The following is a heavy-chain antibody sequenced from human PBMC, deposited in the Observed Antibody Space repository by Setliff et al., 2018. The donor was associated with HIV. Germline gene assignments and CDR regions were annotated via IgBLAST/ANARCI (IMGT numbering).Heavy chain of an antibody. CDR1: GFSLSTSGVG. CDR3: AHSYCSSTSCYPHYYYYMDV. D-gene: IGHD2-2*01. CDR2: IYWDDDK. V-gene: IGHV2-5*02. Sequence: SGPTLVNPTQTLTLTCTFSGFSLSTSGVGVGWIRQPPGKALEWLALIYWDDDKRYSPSLESRLTITKDTSKNQVVLTMTNTDPVDTATYYCAHSYCSSTSCYPHYYYYMDVWGKGTTVTVS. J-gene: IGHJ6*03.